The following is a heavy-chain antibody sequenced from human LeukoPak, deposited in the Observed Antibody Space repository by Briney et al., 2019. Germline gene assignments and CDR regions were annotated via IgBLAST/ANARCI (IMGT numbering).Heavy chain of an antibody. CDR2: MNPNSGNT. V-gene: IGHV1-8*03. Sequence: ASVKVSCKASGYTFTSYDINWVRQATGQGLEWMGWMNPNSGNTGYAQKFQGRVTITRNTSISTAYMELSSLRSEDTAVYYCVRRDGDYGAFDIWGQGTMVTVSS. CDR1: GYTFTSYD. D-gene: IGHD4-17*01. CDR3: VRRDGDYGAFDI. J-gene: IGHJ3*02.